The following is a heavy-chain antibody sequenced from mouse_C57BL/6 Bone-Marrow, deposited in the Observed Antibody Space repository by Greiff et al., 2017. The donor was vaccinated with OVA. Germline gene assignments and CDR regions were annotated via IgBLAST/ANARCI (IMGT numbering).Heavy chain of an antibody. Sequence: LVESGAELVRPGASVTLSCKASGYTFTDYEMHWVKQTPVHGLEWIGAIDPETGGTAYNQKFKGKAILTADKSSSTAYMERRRLTSEDSAVYYCTRGDPKYGDFCFEYWGQGTTLTVSS. CDR1: GYTFTDYE. V-gene: IGHV1-15*01. CDR3: TRGDPKYGDFCFEY. D-gene: IGHD2-13*01. CDR2: IDPETGGT. J-gene: IGHJ2*01.